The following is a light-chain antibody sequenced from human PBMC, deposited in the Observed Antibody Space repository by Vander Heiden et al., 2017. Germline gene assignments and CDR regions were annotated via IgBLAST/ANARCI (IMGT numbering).Light chain of an antibody. Sequence: DIQMTQSPSSLSASVGDRVTITCQASQDISNYLNWYQQKPGKAPKLLIYDASNLETGVPSRFSGSGSGTDFTFTISSLQPEDFATYYCQQYDNLPITFGRGTKVEMK. J-gene: IGKJ4*01. CDR2: DAS. V-gene: IGKV1-33*01. CDR3: QQYDNLPIT. CDR1: QDISNY.